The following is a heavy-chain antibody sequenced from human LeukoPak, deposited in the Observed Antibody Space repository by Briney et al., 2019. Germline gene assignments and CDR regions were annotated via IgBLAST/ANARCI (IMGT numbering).Heavy chain of an antibody. V-gene: IGHV4-59*01. CDR1: GGSISPYY. J-gene: IGHJ3*02. D-gene: IGHD2/OR15-2a*01. CDR3: ARSSTPIYAFEI. Sequence: SETLSLTCTVSGGSISPYYWTWIRHPPGKRLEWLGDIYYTGSTNYNPSLRNRVTISVDTSNNQFSLKLTSMTAADTAVYYCARSSTPIYAFEIWGQGTGVTVSS. CDR2: IYYTGST.